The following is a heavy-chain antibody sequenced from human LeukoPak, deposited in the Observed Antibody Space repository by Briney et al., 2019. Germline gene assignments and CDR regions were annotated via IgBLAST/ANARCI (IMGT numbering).Heavy chain of an antibody. CDR2: ISAYNGNT. V-gene: IGHV1-18*01. Sequence: ASVKVSCKASGYTFTSYGISWVRQAPGQGLEWMGWISAYNGNTNYAQKLQGRVTMTTDTSTSTAYMELRSLRSDDTAVYYCARDRGATYYDFWSGSVPPFDPWGQGTLVTVSS. D-gene: IGHD3-3*01. CDR3: ARDRGATYYDFWSGSVPPFDP. J-gene: IGHJ5*02. CDR1: GYTFTSYG.